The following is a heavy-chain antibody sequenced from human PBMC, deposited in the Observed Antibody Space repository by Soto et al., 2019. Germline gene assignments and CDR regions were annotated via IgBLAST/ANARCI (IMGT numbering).Heavy chain of an antibody. D-gene: IGHD3-10*01. CDR3: ARDGPMAKGVPYYYYMDV. Sequence: ASVKVSCKASGYTFTSYYMHWVRQAPGQGLEWMGIINPSGGSTSYAQKFQGRVTMTRDTSTSTVNMELSSLRSEDTAVYYCARDGPMAKGVPYYYYMDVWGKGTTVTVSS. CDR2: INPSGGST. J-gene: IGHJ6*03. V-gene: IGHV1-46*03. CDR1: GYTFTSYY.